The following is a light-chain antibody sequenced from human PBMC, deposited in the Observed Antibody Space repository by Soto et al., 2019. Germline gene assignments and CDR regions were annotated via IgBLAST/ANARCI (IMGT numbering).Light chain of an antibody. CDR2: DVS. V-gene: IGLV2-14*01. J-gene: IGLJ1*01. CDR3: TSYTSGNTLYV. CDR1: SSDVGAYDF. Sequence: QSAPTQPASVSGSPGQSITISCTGTSSDVGAYDFVSWYQQHPDKAPKLMIYDVSNRPSGVSDRFSGSKSGNTASLTISGLLAEDEADYYCTSYTSGNTLYVFGTGTKLTVL.